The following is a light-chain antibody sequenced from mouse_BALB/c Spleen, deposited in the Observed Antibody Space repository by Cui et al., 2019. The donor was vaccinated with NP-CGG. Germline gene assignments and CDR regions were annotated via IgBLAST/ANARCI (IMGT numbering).Light chain of an antibody. J-gene: IGLJ1*01. CDR3: ALWYSNHWV. V-gene: IGLV1*01. CDR2: GTN. CDR1: TGAVTTSNY. Sequence: QNVVTQESALTTPPGETVTLTCRSSTGAVTTSNYANWVQEKPDHLFTGLIGGTNNRAPGVPARFSGSLIGDKAALTITRAQTEDEAIYFCALWYSNHWVFGGGTKLTVL.